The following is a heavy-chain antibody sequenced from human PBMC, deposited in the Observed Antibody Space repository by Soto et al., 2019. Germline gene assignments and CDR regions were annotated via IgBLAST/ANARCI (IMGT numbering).Heavy chain of an antibody. CDR1: GDSVSSGDYY. J-gene: IGHJ5*02. Sequence: SETLSLTCTVSGDSVSSGDYYWTWIRQPPGKGLEWVGHIYFSGRTNYIPSLESRVTISLDTSKNQFSLKLTSVTAADTAVYYCARVPIDTYMIYWSDPCVQATLVTVS. CDR3: ARVPIDTYMIYWSDP. CDR2: IYFSGRT. D-gene: IGHD3-16*01. V-gene: IGHV4-61*08.